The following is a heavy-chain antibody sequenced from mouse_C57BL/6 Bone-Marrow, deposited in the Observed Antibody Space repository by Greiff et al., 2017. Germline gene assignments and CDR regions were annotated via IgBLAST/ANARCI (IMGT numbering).Heavy chain of an antibody. CDR3: TTFDGYYVAWFAY. D-gene: IGHD2-3*01. Sequence: VQLKQSGAELVRPGASVKLSCTASGFNIKDDYMHWVKQRPEQGLEWIGWIDPENGDTEYASKFQGKATITADTSSNTAYLQLSSLTSEDTAVYYCTTFDGYYVAWFAYWGQGTLVTVSA. CDR2: IDPENGDT. V-gene: IGHV14-4*01. J-gene: IGHJ3*01. CDR1: GFNIKDDY.